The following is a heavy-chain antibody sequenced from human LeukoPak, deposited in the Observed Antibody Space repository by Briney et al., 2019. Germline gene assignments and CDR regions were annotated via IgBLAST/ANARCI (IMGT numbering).Heavy chain of an antibody. CDR3: ARFRGWRGGAFDY. CDR2: IYYSGST. Sequence: PSETLSVTWTVSGGSISSYYGSWIRQPPGKGLEWIGYIYYSGSTNYNPSLKSRVTISVDTSKNQISLKLTSVTAADTATYYCARFRGWRGGAFDYWGQGTLVTVSS. D-gene: IGHD6-19*01. CDR1: GGSISSYY. V-gene: IGHV4-59*12. J-gene: IGHJ4*02.